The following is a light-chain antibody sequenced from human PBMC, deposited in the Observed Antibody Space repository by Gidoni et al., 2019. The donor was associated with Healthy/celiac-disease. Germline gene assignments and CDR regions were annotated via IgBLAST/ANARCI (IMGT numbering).Light chain of an antibody. CDR3: QRYGSSPLT. CDR2: AAS. J-gene: IGKJ4*01. V-gene: IGKV3-20*01. Sequence: EIVLTQSPGTLSLSPGERATLSCRASQIVSSSYLAWYQQKPGQTPRLLIYAASSRATGIPDRFSGSGSGTDFTLTISRLEPEDFPVYYCQRYGSSPLTFGGGTKVEIK. CDR1: QIVSSSY.